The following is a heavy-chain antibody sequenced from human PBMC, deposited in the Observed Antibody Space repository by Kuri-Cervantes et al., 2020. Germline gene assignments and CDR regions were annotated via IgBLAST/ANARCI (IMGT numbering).Heavy chain of an antibody. V-gene: IGHV3-43D*04. J-gene: IGHJ4*02. Sequence: GGSLRLSCAASGFTFDDYTMHWVRQAPGKGLEWVSLISWDGGSTYYADSVKGRFTISRDNSKNSLYLQMNSLRAEDTALYYCAKETDSGSYHAYWGQGTLVTVSS. CDR2: ISWDGGST. CDR3: AKETDSGSYHAY. CDR1: GFTFDDYT. D-gene: IGHD1-26*01.